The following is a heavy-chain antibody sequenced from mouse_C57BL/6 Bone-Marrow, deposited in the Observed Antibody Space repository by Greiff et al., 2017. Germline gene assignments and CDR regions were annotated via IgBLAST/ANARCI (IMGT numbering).Heavy chain of an antibody. J-gene: IGHJ4*01. CDR1: GYTFTNYW. V-gene: IGHV1-63*01. CDR2: IYPGGGYT. Sequence: VQLQQSGAELVRPGTSVKMSCKASGYTFTNYWIGWAKQRPGHGLEWIGDIYPGGGYTNYNEKFKGKATLTADKSSSTAYMQFSSLTSEDSAIYCCARKSTVVATGAMDYWGQGTSVTVSS. D-gene: IGHD1-1*01. CDR3: ARKSTVVATGAMDY.